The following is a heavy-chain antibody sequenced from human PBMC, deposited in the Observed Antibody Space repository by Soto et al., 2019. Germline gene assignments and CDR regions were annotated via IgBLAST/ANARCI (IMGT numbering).Heavy chain of an antibody. CDR3: ARTYYDFWSGYSAFDI. V-gene: IGHV4-59*01. J-gene: IGHJ3*02. D-gene: IGHD3-3*01. CDR2: IYYSGST. CDR1: GGSISSYY. Sequence: PSETLSLTCTVSGGSISSYYWSWIRQPPGKGLEWIGYIYYSGSTSYNPSLKSRVTISVDTSKNQFSLKLSSVTAADTAVYYCARTYYDFWSGYSAFDIWGQGTMVTVSS.